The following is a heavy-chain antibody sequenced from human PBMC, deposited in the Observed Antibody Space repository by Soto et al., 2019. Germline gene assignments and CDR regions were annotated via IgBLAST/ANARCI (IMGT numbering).Heavy chain of an antibody. CDR3: ARAPICSGGSCYSVGMDV. V-gene: IGHV1-69*13. Sequence: SVKVSCKASGGTCSSYAISWVLQAPGQGLEWMGGIIPVFGTANYAQKFQGRVTITADESTSTAYMELSSLRSEDTAVYYCARAPICSGGSCYSVGMDVWGQGTTVTVSS. D-gene: IGHD2-15*01. J-gene: IGHJ6*02. CDR2: IIPVFGTA. CDR1: GGTCSSYA.